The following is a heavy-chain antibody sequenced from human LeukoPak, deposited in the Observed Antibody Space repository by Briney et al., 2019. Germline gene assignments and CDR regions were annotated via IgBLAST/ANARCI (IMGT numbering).Heavy chain of an antibody. CDR1: GFTFDDYA. J-gene: IGHJ4*02. D-gene: IGHD3-16*01. Sequence: GRSLRLSCAASGFTFDDYAMHWVRQAPGRGLEWVSGISWNSGSIGYADSVKGRFTISRDNAKNSLYLQMNSLRAEDTALYYCAKDIELGRIMITFGGVDYWGQGTLVTVSS. CDR2: ISWNSGSI. V-gene: IGHV3-9*01. CDR3: AKDIELGRIMITFGGVDY.